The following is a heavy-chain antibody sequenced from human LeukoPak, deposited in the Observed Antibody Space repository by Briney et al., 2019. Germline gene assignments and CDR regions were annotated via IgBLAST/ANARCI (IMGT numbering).Heavy chain of an antibody. Sequence: GESLKISCKGSGYSFTHYWIGWVRQMPGKGLEWMGIIYPGDSDTKYSPSFQGQVTISSDKSISTAYLQWSSLKASDTAMYYCGRLDYFDISGYSGNAFDIWGQGTMVTASS. CDR2: IYPGDSDT. D-gene: IGHD3-22*01. CDR1: GYSFTHYW. CDR3: GRLDYFDISGYSGNAFDI. V-gene: IGHV5-51*01. J-gene: IGHJ3*02.